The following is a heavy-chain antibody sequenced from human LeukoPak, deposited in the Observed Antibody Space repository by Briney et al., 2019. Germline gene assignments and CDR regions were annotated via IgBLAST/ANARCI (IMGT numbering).Heavy chain of an antibody. CDR1: GSTISNNG. D-gene: IGHD1-1*01. Sequence: PGGSLRLSCVVSGSTISNNGLSWFRQAPGKGLEWVSDMSGVGNTYYAESVKGRFTISRDNSKNTLYLQMNSLRAEDTALYYATGHGSNSYWGQGTLVAVSS. CDR3: TGHGSNSY. J-gene: IGHJ4*02. V-gene: IGHV3-23*01. CDR2: MSGVGNT.